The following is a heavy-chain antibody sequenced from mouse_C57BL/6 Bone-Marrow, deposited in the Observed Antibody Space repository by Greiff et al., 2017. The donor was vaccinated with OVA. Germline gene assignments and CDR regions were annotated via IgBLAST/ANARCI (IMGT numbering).Heavy chain of an antibody. CDR2: IRSKSSNYAT. J-gene: IGHJ1*03. CDR1: GFTFNTYA. Sequence: EVKLVESGGGLVQPKGSLTLSCAASGFTFNTYAMHWVRQAPGTGLEWVARIRSKSSNYATYYAYSVKDRFTISSDDSQRMLYLQMNNLMTEDTAMDYCLRWYGSPYWYFDVWGTGTTVTVSS. D-gene: IGHD1-1*01. CDR3: LRWYGSPYWYFDV. V-gene: IGHV10-3*01.